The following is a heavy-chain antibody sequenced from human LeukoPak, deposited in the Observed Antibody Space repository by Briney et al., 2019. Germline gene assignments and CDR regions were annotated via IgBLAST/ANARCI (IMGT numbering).Heavy chain of an antibody. CDR2: ISSSRCHI. D-gene: IGHD1/OR15-1a*01. Sequence: GGSLRLSCAASGFTFRSYCIIWVRQAPGQGLEWVASISSSRCHIYYADSVEGRFTISRDNAKNSLYLQMNSLRSEDTAVYYCARDREEQLVLSAGDPFDIWGRGTMLSVSS. CDR3: ARDREEQLVLSAGDPFDI. V-gene: IGHV3-21*01. CDR1: GFTFRSYC. J-gene: IGHJ3*02.